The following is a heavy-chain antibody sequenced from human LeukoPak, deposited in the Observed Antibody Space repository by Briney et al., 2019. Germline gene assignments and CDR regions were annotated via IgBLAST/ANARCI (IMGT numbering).Heavy chain of an antibody. CDR3: ARWDGGTYYYCGMDV. J-gene: IGHJ6*02. CDR2: IYPGDSDT. CDR1: GYSFTSYW. Sequence: GESLKISCKGSGYSFTSYWIGWVRQMPGKGLEWMGIIYPGDSDTRYSPSFQGQVTISADKSISTAYLQWSSLKASDTAMYYWARWDGGTYYYCGMDVWGQGTTVTVSS. D-gene: IGHD4-23*01. V-gene: IGHV5-51*01.